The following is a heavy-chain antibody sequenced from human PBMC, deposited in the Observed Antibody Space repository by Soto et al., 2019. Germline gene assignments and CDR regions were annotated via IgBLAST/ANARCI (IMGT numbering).Heavy chain of an antibody. J-gene: IGHJ6*02. CDR3: ARARRNYYYYYGMDF. CDR1: GHPFASYA. CDR2: MNPNSGNT. V-gene: IGHV1-8*01. Sequence: ASVKVSSKESGHPFASYAINSVRQETGQGLEWMGWMNPNSGNTGYAQKLQGRVTMTRNTSISTAYMELSSLRSEDTAVYYCARARRNYYYYYGMDFWGQGTTVTVS.